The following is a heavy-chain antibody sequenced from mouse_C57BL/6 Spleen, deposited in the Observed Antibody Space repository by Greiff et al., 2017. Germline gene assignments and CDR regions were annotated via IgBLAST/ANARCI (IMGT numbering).Heavy chain of an antibody. CDR2: IDPNSGGT. Sequence: QVQLKQPGAELVKPGASVKLSCKASGYTFTSYWMHWVKQRPGRGLEWIGRIDPNSGGTKYNEKFKSKATLTVDKPSSTAYMQLSSLTSEDSAVYYCAGEGLRRDWYFDVWGTGTTVTVSS. J-gene: IGHJ1*03. D-gene: IGHD2-4*01. CDR1: GYTFTSYW. V-gene: IGHV1-72*01. CDR3: AGEGLRRDWYFDV.